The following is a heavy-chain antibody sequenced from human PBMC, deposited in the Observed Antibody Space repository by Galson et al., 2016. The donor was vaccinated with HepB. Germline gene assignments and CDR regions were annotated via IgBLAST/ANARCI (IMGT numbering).Heavy chain of an antibody. Sequence: SLRLSCAASGFTFSSYSMNWVRQAPGKGLAWVSRVNTDESTRIYADSVKGRFTISRDNAKNTLYLQMNSLRAEDTAVYYCARGRWLELDYWGQGTLVTVSS. CDR2: VNTDESTR. CDR1: GFTFSSYS. V-gene: IGHV3-74*01. J-gene: IGHJ4*02. D-gene: IGHD5-24*01. CDR3: ARGRWLELDY.